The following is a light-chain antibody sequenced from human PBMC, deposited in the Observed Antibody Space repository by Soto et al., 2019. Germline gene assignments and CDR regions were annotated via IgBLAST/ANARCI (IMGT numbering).Light chain of an antibody. CDR2: LVS. Sequence: EIVLTQSPLSLPVTPGEPASISCRSSQSLLHSSGYNYVDWYLQKPGQSPQLLIYLVSNRASGVPERFSGSGSGTDFTLKISRVEAEDFAVYYCQQYNNWPRTFGQGTRLEIK. CDR3: QQYNNWPRT. CDR1: QSLLHSSGYNY. J-gene: IGKJ5*01. V-gene: IGKV2-28*01.